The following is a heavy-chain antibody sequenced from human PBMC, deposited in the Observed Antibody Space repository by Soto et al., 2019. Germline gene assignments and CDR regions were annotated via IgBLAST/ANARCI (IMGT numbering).Heavy chain of an antibody. J-gene: IGHJ4*02. Sequence: ASVKVSCKTSGYMFINFGVSWVRQAPGQGLEWMGWVSAINGKTLYSEKVQGRLAMTTDTSTSTAYMELRSLRSDDTAMYYCARGYSGYDYVALHWGQGTLVTVSS. D-gene: IGHD5-12*01. V-gene: IGHV1-18*01. CDR2: VSAINGKT. CDR3: ARGYSGYDYVALH. CDR1: GYMFINFG.